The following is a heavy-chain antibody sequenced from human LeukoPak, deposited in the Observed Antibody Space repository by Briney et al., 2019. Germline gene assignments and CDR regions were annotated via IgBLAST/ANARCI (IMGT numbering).Heavy chain of an antibody. J-gene: IGHJ4*02. V-gene: IGHV3-74*01. CDR3: VRDRDYYFDY. CDR2: INRDGSST. D-gene: IGHD3-10*01. CDR1: GLTLSNYW. Sequence: PGGSLRLSCAASGLTLSNYWMHWVRQAPGKGLVWVSRINRDGSSTSYADSVKGRFTISRDNAKNTLYLQMNSLRAEDTAVYYCVRDRDYYFDYWGQGTLVTVSS.